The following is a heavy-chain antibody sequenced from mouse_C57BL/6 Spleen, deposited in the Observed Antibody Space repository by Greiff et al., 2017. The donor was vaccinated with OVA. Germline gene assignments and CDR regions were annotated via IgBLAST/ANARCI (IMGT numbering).Heavy chain of an antibody. CDR2: INPGSGGT. CDR1: GYAFTNYL. D-gene: IGHD1-1*01. J-gene: IGHJ2*01. Sequence: VHLVESGAELVRPGTSVKVSCKASGYAFTNYLIEWVKQRPGQGLEWMGAINPGSGGTNYNEKFKGKATLTADKSYSTAYMALSSLTSEDSAVYCCARRYYVSSPCFDYWGQGTTLTVSS. V-gene: IGHV1-54*01. CDR3: ARRYYVSSPCFDY.